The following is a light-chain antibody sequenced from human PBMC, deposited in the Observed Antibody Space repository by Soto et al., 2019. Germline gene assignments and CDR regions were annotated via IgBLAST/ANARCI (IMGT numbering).Light chain of an antibody. CDR1: QSVSSDY. Sequence: EIVLTQSPDTLSLSPGERATLSCQASQSVSSDYLVWYQQKPGQAPRLLIYGASRRATGIPDRFSGSGSGTDFILTISRLEPEDFAVYYCQHYDNSPPSVTFGPGNKVDIK. J-gene: IGKJ3*01. CDR2: GAS. V-gene: IGKV3-20*01. CDR3: QHYDNSPPSVT.